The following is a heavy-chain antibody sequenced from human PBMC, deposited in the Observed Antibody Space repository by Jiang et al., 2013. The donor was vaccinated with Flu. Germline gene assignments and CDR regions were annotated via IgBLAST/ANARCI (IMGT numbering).Heavy chain of an antibody. D-gene: IGHD4-17*01. V-gene: IGHV4-59*01. Sequence: PPGKGLEWIGYIYYSGSTNYNPSLKSRVTISVDTSKNQFSLKLSSVTAADTAVYYCARGAVTTTYDYWGQGTLVTVSS. CDR3: ARGAVTTTYDY. J-gene: IGHJ4*02. CDR2: IYYSGST.